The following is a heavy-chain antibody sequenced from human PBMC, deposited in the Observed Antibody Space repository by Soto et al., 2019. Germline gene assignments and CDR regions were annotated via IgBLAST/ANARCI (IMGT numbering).Heavy chain of an antibody. CDR3: SRFAARPPFEY. V-gene: IGHV4-39*01. J-gene: IGHJ4*02. CDR2: IYYSGTT. Sequence: SEIPSLTCIVSGGNINSSDYLGWIRQPPGKAPEWIGSIYYSGTTYYNPSLKSRVTISVDSSRNQVSLKMTSVTAADTAVYYCSRFAARPPFEYWGQGVVVTVSS. CDR1: GGNINSSDY. D-gene: IGHD6-6*01.